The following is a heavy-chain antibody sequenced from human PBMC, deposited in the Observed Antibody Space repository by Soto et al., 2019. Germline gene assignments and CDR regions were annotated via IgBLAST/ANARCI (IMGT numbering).Heavy chain of an antibody. D-gene: IGHD3-3*01. CDR1: GFTFTDYY. CDR2: ISSSGSTI. Sequence: QVQLVESGGGMVKPGGSLRLSCAASGFTFTDYYMSWIRQAPGKRLEWVSYISSSGSTIYYADSVKGRFTISRDNAKNSLYLQMNSLRAEDTAVYYCARDRDFWSGYYSSHYYYYMDVWGKGTTVTVSS. CDR3: ARDRDFWSGYYSSHYYYYMDV. V-gene: IGHV3-11*01. J-gene: IGHJ6*03.